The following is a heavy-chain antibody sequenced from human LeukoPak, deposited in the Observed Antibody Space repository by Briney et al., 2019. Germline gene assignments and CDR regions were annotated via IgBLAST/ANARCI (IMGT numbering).Heavy chain of an antibody. Sequence: GGSLRLSCAASGFTFSSYAMSWVRQAPGKGLEWVSAISGSGGSTYYADSVKGRFTISRDNSKNTLYLQMNSLRAEDTAVYYCAKDITIFGVVIQYFDYWGQGTLVTVSS. D-gene: IGHD3-3*01. CDR3: AKDITIFGVVIQYFDY. CDR2: ISGSGGST. CDR1: GFTFSSYA. V-gene: IGHV3-23*01. J-gene: IGHJ4*02.